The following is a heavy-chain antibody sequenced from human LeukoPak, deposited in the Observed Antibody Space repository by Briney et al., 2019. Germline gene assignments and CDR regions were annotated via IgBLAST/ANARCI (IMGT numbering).Heavy chain of an antibody. CDR2: INSNSGGT. Sequence: GASVKVSCRASGYTFTDYYMHWVRQAPGQGLEWMGWINSNSGGTNYAHKFQGRVTMTRDTSISTAYMELNRLRSEDTAVYYCTTREIVVEPAATSLVRGVLWRSDFWGHGTLVTVSS. CDR1: GYTFTDYY. V-gene: IGHV1-2*02. J-gene: IGHJ4*01. CDR3: TTREIVVEPAATSLVRGVLWRSDF. D-gene: IGHD2-2*01.